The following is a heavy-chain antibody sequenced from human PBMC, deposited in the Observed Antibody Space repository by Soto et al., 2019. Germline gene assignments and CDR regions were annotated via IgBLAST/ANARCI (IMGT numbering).Heavy chain of an antibody. CDR1: GGSISSYY. CDR3: ARVAGTFYYYYYMDV. CDR2: IYYSGST. Sequence: QVQLQESGPGLVKPSETLSLTCTVSGGSISSYYWSWIRQPPGKGLEWIGYIYYSGSTNYNPSLKSRVTRSVDTSKNQFSLKLSSVTAADTAVYYCARVAGTFYYYYYMDVWGKGTTVTVSS. D-gene: IGHD6-19*01. J-gene: IGHJ6*03. V-gene: IGHV4-59*08.